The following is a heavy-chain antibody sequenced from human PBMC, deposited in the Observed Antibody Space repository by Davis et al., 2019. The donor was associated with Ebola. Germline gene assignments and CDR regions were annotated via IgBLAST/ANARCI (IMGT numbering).Heavy chain of an antibody. Sequence: ASVQVSCKASGYTFTSYGISWVRQAPGQGLEWMGWISAYNGNTNYAQKRQGRVTMTTDTSTSTAYMELSSLRSEDTAVYYCARGGSKRVLSGYDSNYYYYGMDVWGQGTTVTVSS. D-gene: IGHD5-12*01. CDR2: ISAYNGNT. J-gene: IGHJ6*02. CDR1: GYTFTSYG. CDR3: ARGGSKRVLSGYDSNYYYYGMDV. V-gene: IGHV1-18*01.